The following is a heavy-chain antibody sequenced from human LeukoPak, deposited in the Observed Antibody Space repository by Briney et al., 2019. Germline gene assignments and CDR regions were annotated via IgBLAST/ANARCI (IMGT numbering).Heavy chain of an antibody. V-gene: IGHV3-23*01. CDR2: ISGSGGST. D-gene: IGHD6-13*01. CDR3: ANVAAADPYFDY. CDR1: GFTFSSYG. Sequence: QPGGTLRLSCAASGFTFSSYGMSWVRQAPGKGLEWVSAISGSGGSTYYADSVKGRFTISRDNSKNTLYLQMNSLRAEDTAVYYCANVAAADPYFDYWGQGTLVTVSS. J-gene: IGHJ4*02.